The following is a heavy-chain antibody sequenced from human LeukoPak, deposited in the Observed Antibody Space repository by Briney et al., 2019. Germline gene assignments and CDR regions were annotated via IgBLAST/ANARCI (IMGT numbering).Heavy chain of an antibody. CDR1: GYTFSSNG. CDR3: ARILGGCISTTCYAVPPDY. CDR2: IWFDGSRT. Sequence: PGRSLRLSCAASGYTFSSNGMHWVRQAPGKGLEWVAVIWFDGSRTYYADSVKGRFTISRDNSENILYLQMNSLRAEDTALYFCARILGGCISTTCYAVPPDYWGQGTQVTVSS. V-gene: IGHV3-33*01. D-gene: IGHD2-2*01. J-gene: IGHJ4*02.